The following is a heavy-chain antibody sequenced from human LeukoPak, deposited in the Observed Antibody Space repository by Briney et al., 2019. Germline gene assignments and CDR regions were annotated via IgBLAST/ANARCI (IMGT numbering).Heavy chain of an antibody. V-gene: IGHV4-59*01. CDR1: GGSISSYY. CDR2: IYYSGST. J-gene: IGHJ2*01. CDR3: ARGEIAVAGIWSQLGATPSGWYFDH. D-gene: IGHD6-19*01. Sequence: SETLSLTCTVSGGSISSYYWSWIRQPPGKGLEWIGYIYYSGSTNYNPSLKSRVTISVDTSKNQFSLKLSSVTAADTAVYYCARGEIAVAGIWSQLGATPSGWYFDHWGRGTLVTVSS.